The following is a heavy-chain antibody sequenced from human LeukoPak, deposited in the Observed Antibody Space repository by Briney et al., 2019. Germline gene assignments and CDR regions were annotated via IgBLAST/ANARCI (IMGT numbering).Heavy chain of an antibody. CDR3: ATGIKGSFDY. V-gene: IGHV1-24*01. CDR1: GYTLTELS. D-gene: IGHD3-16*01. CDR2: FDPEDGET. J-gene: IGHJ4*02. Sequence: ASVKASCKVSGYTLTELSMHWVRQAPARGLESIGGFDPEDGETIYAQKFQGRVTMTEDTSTDTAYMELSSLRSEDTAVYYCATGIKGSFDYWGQGTLVTVSS.